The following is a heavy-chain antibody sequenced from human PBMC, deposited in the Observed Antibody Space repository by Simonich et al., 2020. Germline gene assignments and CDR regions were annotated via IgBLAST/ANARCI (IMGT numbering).Heavy chain of an antibody. V-gene: IGHV1-2*02. CDR3: ARGGVRSSSWYWYFDL. Sequence: QVQLVQSGAEVKKPGASVKVSGKASGSTFTGYYMHWVRQAPGKGHEWSGWIKPKLSCPNDQQMCQGRYTMTRAPSISTAYMGLSRLRSDDTAVYYCARGGVRSSSWYWYFDLWGRGTLVTVSS. CDR2: IKPKLSCP. J-gene: IGHJ2*01. CDR1: GSTFTGYY. D-gene: IGHD6-13*01.